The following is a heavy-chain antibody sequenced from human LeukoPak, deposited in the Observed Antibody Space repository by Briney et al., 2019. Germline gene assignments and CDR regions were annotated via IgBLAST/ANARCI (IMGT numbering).Heavy chain of an antibody. J-gene: IGHJ4*02. CDR1: GFTFSSYS. V-gene: IGHV3-21*01. CDR3: ARADSSVFDY. Sequence: GGSLRLSCAASGFTFSSYSMNWVRQAPGKGLEWVSSISSSSSYIYYADSVKGRFTISRDNAKNSPYLQMNSLRAEDTAVYYCARADSSVFDYWGQGTLVTVSS. D-gene: IGHD3-22*01. CDR2: ISSSSSYI.